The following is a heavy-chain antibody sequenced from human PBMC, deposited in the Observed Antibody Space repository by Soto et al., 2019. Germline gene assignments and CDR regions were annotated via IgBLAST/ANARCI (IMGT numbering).Heavy chain of an antibody. D-gene: IGHD3-9*01. J-gene: IGHJ6*02. CDR3: AKDFKLRYFDWSPHSGCGMDV. V-gene: IGHV3-30*18. CDR1: GFTFSNAW. Sequence: PGGSLRLSCAAAGFTFSNAWMTWVRQAPGKGLEWVAVISYDGSNKYYADSVKGRFTISRDNSKNTLYLQMNSLRAEDTAVYYCAKDFKLRYFDWSPHSGCGMDVWGQGTTVTVSS. CDR2: ISYDGSNK.